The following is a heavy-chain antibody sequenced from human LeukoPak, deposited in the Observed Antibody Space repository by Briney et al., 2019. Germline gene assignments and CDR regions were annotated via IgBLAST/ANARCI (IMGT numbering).Heavy chain of an antibody. D-gene: IGHD6-19*01. V-gene: IGHV1-69*05. J-gene: IGHJ4*02. CDR3: VRGNWDSSGWYYDY. Sequence: ASVKVSCKASGGTFSSYAISWVRQAPGQGLEWMGRIISIFGTANYAQKFQGRVTITTDESTNTAYMELSSLRSEDTAVYYCVRGNWDSSGWYYDYWGQGTLVTVSS. CDR2: IISIFGTA. CDR1: GGTFSSYA.